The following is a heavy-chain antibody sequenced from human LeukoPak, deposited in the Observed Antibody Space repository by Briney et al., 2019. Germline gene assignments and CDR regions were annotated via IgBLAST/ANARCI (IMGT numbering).Heavy chain of an antibody. CDR1: GFTFSSYA. V-gene: IGHV3-23*01. CDR2: ISGSGGST. D-gene: IGHD3-16*01. CDR3: AKTPLIWGFAYWYFDL. Sequence: GGSLRLACAASGFTFSSYAMSWVRQAPGKGLEWVSAISGSGGSTYYADSVKGRFTISRDNSKNTLYLQMNSLRAEDTAVYYCAKTPLIWGFAYWYFDLWGRGTLVTVSS. J-gene: IGHJ2*01.